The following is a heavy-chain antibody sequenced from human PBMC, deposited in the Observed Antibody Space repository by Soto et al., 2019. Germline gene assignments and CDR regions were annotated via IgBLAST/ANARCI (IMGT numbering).Heavy chain of an antibody. CDR2: IYPGDSDT. J-gene: IGHJ3*02. CDR3: ARPFWGYSYGYGAFDI. Sequence: GESLKISCKGSGYSFTSYWIGWVRQMPGKGLEWMGIIYPGDSDTRYSPSFQGQVTISADQSISTAYLQWSSLKASDTAMYYCARPFWGYSYGYGAFDIWGQGTMVTVSS. D-gene: IGHD5-18*01. CDR1: GYSFTSYW. V-gene: IGHV5-51*01.